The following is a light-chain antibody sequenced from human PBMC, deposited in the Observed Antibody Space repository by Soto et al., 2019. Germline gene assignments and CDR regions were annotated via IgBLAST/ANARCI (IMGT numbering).Light chain of an antibody. CDR1: QSADTY. CDR3: QQRNSWPLT. Sequence: EIVLTQSPATLSLSPGERATLSCRARQSADTYLAWYQQKPGQAPRLLIYDASNRATGIPARFSGSGSGTDFTLTISSLEPEDFAVYYCQQRNSWPLTFGGGTKVEFK. V-gene: IGKV3-11*01. CDR2: DAS. J-gene: IGKJ4*01.